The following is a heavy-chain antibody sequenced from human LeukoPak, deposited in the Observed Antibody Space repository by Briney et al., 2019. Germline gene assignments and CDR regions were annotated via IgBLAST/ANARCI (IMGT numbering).Heavy chain of an antibody. Sequence: SETLSLTCTVSGGSLSSGSYYWSWIRQPAGKGLEWIGRIYTSGSTNYNPSLKSRVTISVDTSKNQFSLKLSSVTAADTAVYYCARQDGYDPNWFDPWGQGTLVTVSS. D-gene: IGHD5-24*01. J-gene: IGHJ5*02. CDR2: IYTSGST. V-gene: IGHV4-61*02. CDR3: ARQDGYDPNWFDP. CDR1: GGSLSSGSYY.